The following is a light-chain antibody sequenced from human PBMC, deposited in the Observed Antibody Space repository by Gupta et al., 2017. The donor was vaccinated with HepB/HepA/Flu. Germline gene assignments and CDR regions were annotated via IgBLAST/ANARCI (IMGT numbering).Light chain of an antibody. CDR3: QQRSDWPPRCS. Sequence: EIVLTQSPATLSLSPGERATLSCRASQSVSNYLAWYQQKPGQAPRLLIYDATNRAPGIPASFSGSGSGTDFTLTISSLEPEDFAVYYCQQRSDWPPRCSFGQGTKLEIK. V-gene: IGKV3-11*01. J-gene: IGKJ2*04. CDR2: DAT. CDR1: QSVSNY.